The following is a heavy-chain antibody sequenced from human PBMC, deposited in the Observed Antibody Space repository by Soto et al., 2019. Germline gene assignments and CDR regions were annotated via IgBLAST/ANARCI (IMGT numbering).Heavy chain of an antibody. Sequence: SETLALTCAVSGGSISSSNWWSWVRQPPGKGLAWIGEIYHSGPTYYNPSLKSRVTISVDTSKNQFSLKLSSVTAADPAVYYCARSVDPWGQGTLVTVS. CDR2: IYHSGPT. CDR3: ARSVDP. V-gene: IGHV4-4*02. J-gene: IGHJ5*02. CDR1: GGSISSSNW.